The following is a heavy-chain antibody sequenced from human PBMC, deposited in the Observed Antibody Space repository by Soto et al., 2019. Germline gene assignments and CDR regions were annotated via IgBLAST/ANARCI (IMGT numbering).Heavy chain of an antibody. CDR3: ARVIGGWYEHDY. J-gene: IGHJ4*02. V-gene: IGHV4-59*01. Sequence: SETLSLTCTVSGGSITGYFWSWIRQPPGKGLEWIGYIYYSGSTNYNPSLKSRVTISVDTSKNQFSLKLSSVTAADTAVYYCARVIGGWYEHDYWGPGILVTVSS. CDR2: IYYSGST. D-gene: IGHD6-19*01. CDR1: GGSITGYF.